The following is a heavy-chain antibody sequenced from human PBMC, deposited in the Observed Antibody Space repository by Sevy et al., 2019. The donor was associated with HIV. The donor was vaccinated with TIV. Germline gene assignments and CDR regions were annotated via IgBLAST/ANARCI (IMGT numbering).Heavy chain of an antibody. Sequence: GGSLRLSCAASGFTFSSYWMHWVRQAPGKGLVWVSRINSDGSSTSYAHSVKGRFTISRDNAKNTLYLQMNSLRAEDTAVYYCARGTPAAIEMDWFDPWGQGTLVTVSS. D-gene: IGHD2-2*02. CDR2: INSDGSST. J-gene: IGHJ5*02. CDR1: GFTFSSYW. V-gene: IGHV3-74*01. CDR3: ARGTPAAIEMDWFDP.